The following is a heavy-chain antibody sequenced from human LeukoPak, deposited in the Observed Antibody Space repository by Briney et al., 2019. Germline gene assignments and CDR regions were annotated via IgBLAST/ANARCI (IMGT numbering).Heavy chain of an antibody. CDR3: ARAHHRRVYDYVWGSYPY. V-gene: IGHV3-48*01. Sequence: PGGSLRLSCAASGFTFSSYSMNWVRQAPGKGLGWVSYISSSSTIYYADSVKGRFTISRDNAKNSLYLQMNSLRAEDTAVYYCARAHHRRVYDYVWGSYPYWGQGTLVTVSS. CDR2: ISSSSTI. D-gene: IGHD3-16*02. CDR1: GFTFSSYS. J-gene: IGHJ4*02.